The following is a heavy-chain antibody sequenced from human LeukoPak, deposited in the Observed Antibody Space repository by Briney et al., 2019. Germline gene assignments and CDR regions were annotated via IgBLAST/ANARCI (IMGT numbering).Heavy chain of an antibody. D-gene: IGHD3-22*01. J-gene: IGHJ4*02. Sequence: GGSLRLSCAASGFTFSSYAMSWVRQAPGKGLEWVSAISGSGGSTYYADSVKGRFTISRDNSKNTLYLQMNSLRAEDTAVYYCARDMSMPTYYYDSSGYYPLDYWGQGTLVTVSS. CDR2: ISGSGGST. CDR1: GFTFSSYA. CDR3: ARDMSMPTYYYDSSGYYPLDY. V-gene: IGHV3-23*01.